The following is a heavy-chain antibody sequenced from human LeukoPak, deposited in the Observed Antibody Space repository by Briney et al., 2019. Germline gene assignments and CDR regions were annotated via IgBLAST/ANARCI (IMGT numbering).Heavy chain of an antibody. D-gene: IGHD2-15*01. CDR2: INPNSGGT. CDR3: ARARNYCSGGSCYYFGY. Sequence: GASVKVSCKASGYTFTGYYMHWVRQAPGQGLEWMGRINPNSGGTDYAQKFQGGVTMTRDTSISTVHMELTRLKSDDTAVYYCARARNYCSGGSCYYFGYWGRGTLVTVSS. V-gene: IGHV1-2*06. CDR1: GYTFTGYY. J-gene: IGHJ4*02.